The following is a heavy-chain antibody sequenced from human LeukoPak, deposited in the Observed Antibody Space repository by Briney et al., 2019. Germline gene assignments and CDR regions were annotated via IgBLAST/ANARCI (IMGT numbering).Heavy chain of an antibody. J-gene: IGHJ4*02. Sequence: PGWALPLSLVASLLTFRQSAMHALRPAASKGRAGVGRIRSKSSSYEAAYATSVYAMFTIYRDDSKNTEYMQMKSLETDDTAVYYCTRHVDGSTSYHQASGYYCGQGTLGTVSS. CDR3: TRHVDGSTSYHQASGYY. CDR1: LLTFRQSA. V-gene: IGHV3-73*01. D-gene: IGHD3-10*01. CDR2: IRSKSSSYEA.